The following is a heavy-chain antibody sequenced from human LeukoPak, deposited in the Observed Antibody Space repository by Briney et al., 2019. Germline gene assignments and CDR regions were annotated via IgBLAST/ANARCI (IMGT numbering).Heavy chain of an antibody. D-gene: IGHD5-12*01. CDR3: ARLVDIVATVDY. V-gene: IGHV5-51*07. CDR1: GYSFTSYW. CDR2: IYPGDSGT. Sequence: GESLKISCKGSGYSFTSYWIGWVHQMPGKGLEWMGIIYPGDSGTRYSPSFQGQVTISADKSISTAYLQRSSLKASDTAMYYCARLVDIVATVDYWGQGTLVTVSS. J-gene: IGHJ4*02.